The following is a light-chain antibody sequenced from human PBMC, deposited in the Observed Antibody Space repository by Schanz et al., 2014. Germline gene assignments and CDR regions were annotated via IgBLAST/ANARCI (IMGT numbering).Light chain of an antibody. V-gene: IGLV2-14*01. CDR1: SSDVGGYNY. CDR3: ATWDDGLTARV. CDR2: RTN. J-gene: IGLJ3*02. Sequence: QSALTQPASVSGSPGQSITISCTGTSSDVGGYNYVSWYQQLPGTAPKLLIYRTNQRPSGVPDRFSGSKSGTSASLAITGLQAEDEADYYCATWDDGLTARVFGGGTKLTVL.